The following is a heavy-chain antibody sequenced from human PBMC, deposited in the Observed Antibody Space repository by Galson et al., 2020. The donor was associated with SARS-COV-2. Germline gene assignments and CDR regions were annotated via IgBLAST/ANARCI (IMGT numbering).Heavy chain of an antibody. CDR2: IYYSGST. CDR1: GGSISSYY. CDR3: ARDGGSGWSGNWFDP. D-gene: IGHD6-19*01. J-gene: IGHJ5*02. V-gene: IGHV4-59*01. Sequence: SETLSLTCTVSGGSISSYYWSWIRQPPGKGLEWIGYIYYSGSTNYNPSLKSRVTISVDTSKNQFSLKLSSVTAADTAVYYCARDGGSGWSGNWFDPWGQGTLVTVSS.